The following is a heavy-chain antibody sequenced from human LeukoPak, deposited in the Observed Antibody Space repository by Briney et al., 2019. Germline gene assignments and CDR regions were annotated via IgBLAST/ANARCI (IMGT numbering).Heavy chain of an antibody. V-gene: IGHV3-7*01. CDR1: GFTFNSYW. CDR3: ARGAKWAYYFDY. J-gene: IGHJ4*02. Sequence: GGSLRLSCAASGFTFNSYWMSWVRQAPGKGLEWVANIKQDGSQKYYVDSVKGRFTISRDNAKDTLYLHMNSLTAEDTAVYYCARGAKWAYYFDYWGQGTLVTVSS. CDR2: IKQDGSQK. D-gene: IGHD1-26*01.